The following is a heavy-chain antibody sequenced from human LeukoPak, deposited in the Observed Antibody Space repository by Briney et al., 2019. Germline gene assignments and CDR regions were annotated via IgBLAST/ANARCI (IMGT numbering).Heavy chain of an antibody. V-gene: IGHV4-34*01. Sequence: SETLSLTCAVYGGSFSDYYWSWIRQPPGKGLEWIGDINHSGSTNYNPSLKSRVTFSVDTSKNQFSLKLSSVTAADTAVYYCARVKKQLFLRLRQWFDPWGQGTLVTVSS. CDR3: ARVKKQLFLRLRQWFDP. CDR2: INHSGST. CDR1: GGSFSDYY. J-gene: IGHJ5*02. D-gene: IGHD6-6*01.